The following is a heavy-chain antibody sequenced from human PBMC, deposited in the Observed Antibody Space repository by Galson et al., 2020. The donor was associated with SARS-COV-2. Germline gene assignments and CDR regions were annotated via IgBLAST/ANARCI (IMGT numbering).Heavy chain of an antibody. CDR3: ARRWELLGRAFDY. Sequence: SETLSLTCAVYGGSFSGYYWSWIRQSPGKGLEWIGGINHSGSANYNPSLKSRVTISVDTSKNQFSLKLSSVTAADTALYYCARRWELLGRAFDYWGQGDLVTVSS. J-gene: IGHJ4*02. V-gene: IGHV4-34*01. D-gene: IGHD1-26*01. CDR2: INHSGSA. CDR1: GGSFSGYY.